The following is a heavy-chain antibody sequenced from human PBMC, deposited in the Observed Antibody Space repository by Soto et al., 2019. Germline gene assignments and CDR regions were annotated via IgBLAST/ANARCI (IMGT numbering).Heavy chain of an antibody. D-gene: IGHD2-21*01. CDR2: IYHSGNT. V-gene: IGHV4-30-2*01. J-gene: IGHJ4*02. CDR3: ATLPPRIVVTILPIPS. CDR1: GGSISSGGYS. Sequence: SETLSLTCAVSGGSISSGGYSWSWIRQPPGKGLEWIGYIYHSGNTYYNPSLKSRVTISVDKSNNQFSLNLNSVTAADTAVYYCATLPPRIVVTILPIPSWGQGTQVTVSS.